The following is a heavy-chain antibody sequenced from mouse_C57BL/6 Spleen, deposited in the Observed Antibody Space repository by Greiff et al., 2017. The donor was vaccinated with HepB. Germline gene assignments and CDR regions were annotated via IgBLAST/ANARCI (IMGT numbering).Heavy chain of an antibody. CDR3: ARAGGYYYGSSRFYAMDY. CDR2: IYPGSGNT. V-gene: IGHV1-76*01. D-gene: IGHD1-1*01. J-gene: IGHJ4*01. CDR1: GYTFTDYY. Sequence: QVQLQQSGAELVRPGASVKLSCKASGYTFTDYYINWVKQRPGQGLEWIARIYPGSGNTYYNEKFKGKATLTAEKSSSTAYMQLSSLTSEDSAVYFCARAGGYYYGSSRFYAMDYWGQGTSVTVSS.